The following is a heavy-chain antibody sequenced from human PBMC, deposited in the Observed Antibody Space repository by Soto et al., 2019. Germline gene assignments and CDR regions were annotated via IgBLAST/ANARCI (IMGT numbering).Heavy chain of an antibody. Sequence: WGSLRLSCSASVFTFSSYGMHWVRQAPGKGLEWVAVIWYDGSNKYYADSVKGRFTISRDNSKNTLYLQMNSLRVEDTAVYYCARDLLAGYSYGYGGYYYYGMDVWGQGTTVTVSS. CDR3: ARDLLAGYSYGYGGYYYYGMDV. J-gene: IGHJ6*02. D-gene: IGHD5-18*01. V-gene: IGHV3-33*01. CDR2: IWYDGSNK. CDR1: VFTFSSYG.